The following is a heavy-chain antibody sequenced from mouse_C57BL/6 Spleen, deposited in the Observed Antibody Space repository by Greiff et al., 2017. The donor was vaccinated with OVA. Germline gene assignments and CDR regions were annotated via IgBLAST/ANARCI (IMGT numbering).Heavy chain of an antibody. CDR1: GFTFTDYY. CDR3: ARYITTGYYYAMDY. V-gene: IGHV7-3*01. D-gene: IGHD1-1*01. CDR2: IRNKANGYTT. Sequence: DVHLVESGGGLVQPGGSLSLSCAASGFTFTDYYMSWVRQPPGKALEWLGFIRNKANGYTTEYSASVKGRFTISRDNSQSILYLQMNALRAEDSATYYCARYITTGYYYAMDYWGQGTSVTVSS. J-gene: IGHJ4*01.